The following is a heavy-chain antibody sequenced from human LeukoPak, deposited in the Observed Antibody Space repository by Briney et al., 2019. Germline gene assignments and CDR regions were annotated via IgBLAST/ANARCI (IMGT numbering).Heavy chain of an antibody. CDR2: ISGDGTIT. V-gene: IGHV3-43*02. J-gene: IGHJ6*02. CDR1: GLNLDAYA. Sequence: GGSLRLSCAASGLNLDAYAMHWVRQAPGKGLEWVSLISGDGTITYYAGSVKGRFTISRDNSKNSLFLEMNSLRSEDTALYYCAKDTPLFYHYYGIDVWGQGTTVTVSS. CDR3: AKDTPLFYHYYGIDV.